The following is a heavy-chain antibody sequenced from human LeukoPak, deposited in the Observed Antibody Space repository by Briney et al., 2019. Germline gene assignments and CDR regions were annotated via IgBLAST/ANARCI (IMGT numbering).Heavy chain of an antibody. D-gene: IGHD2-2*01. Sequence: SETLSLTCSLSGGSISSYYWSWIRQPPGKGLEWIGYIYYSGSTNYNPSLKSRATISVDTSKNQFSLKLNSVTAADTAVYYCARGIYCSSSSCYYYFDYWGQGTLVTVSS. CDR3: ARGIYCSSSSCYYYFDY. V-gene: IGHV4-59*01. J-gene: IGHJ4*02. CDR2: IYYSGST. CDR1: GGSISSYY.